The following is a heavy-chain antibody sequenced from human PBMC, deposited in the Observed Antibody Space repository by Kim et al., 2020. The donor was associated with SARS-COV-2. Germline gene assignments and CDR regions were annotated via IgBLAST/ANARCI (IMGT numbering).Heavy chain of an antibody. D-gene: IGHD2-15*01. Sequence: SETLSLTCTVSGGSVSSGSYYWSWIRQPPGKGLEWIGYIYYSGSTNYNPSLKSRVTISVDTSKNQFSLKLSSVTAADTAVYYCARGGSTRDYWGQGTLVTVSS. CDR2: IYYSGST. CDR1: GGSVSSGSYY. V-gene: IGHV4-61*01. CDR3: ARGGSTRDY. J-gene: IGHJ4*02.